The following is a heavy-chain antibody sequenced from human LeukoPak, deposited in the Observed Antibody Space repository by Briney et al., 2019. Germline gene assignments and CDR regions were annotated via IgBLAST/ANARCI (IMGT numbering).Heavy chain of an antibody. Sequence: GESLKISCKGSGSSFTSYWIGWVRQMPGKGLEWMGIIYPVDSATKYSPSFQGQVTISADKSISTAYLQWSSLKPSDTAMYYCARFRPMGPSSYWGQGTLVTVSS. CDR3: ARFRPMGPSSY. D-gene: IGHD6-13*01. CDR2: IYPVDSAT. CDR1: GSSFTSYW. V-gene: IGHV5-51*01. J-gene: IGHJ4*02.